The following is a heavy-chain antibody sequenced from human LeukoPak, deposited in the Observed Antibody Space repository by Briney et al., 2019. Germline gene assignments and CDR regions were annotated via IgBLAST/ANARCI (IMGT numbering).Heavy chain of an antibody. V-gene: IGHV3-23*01. J-gene: IGHJ3*02. Sequence: AGGSLRLSCAASGFTFSGYAMSWVRQAPGKGLEWVSAISASGGNTHYADSVKGRFTISRDNSKTILYLQMNSLSTEDTAIYYCAKAFREYGSSSYSSFDIWGQGTMVTVSS. CDR2: ISASGGNT. CDR3: AKAFREYGSSSYSSFDI. D-gene: IGHD6-13*01. CDR1: GFTFSGYA.